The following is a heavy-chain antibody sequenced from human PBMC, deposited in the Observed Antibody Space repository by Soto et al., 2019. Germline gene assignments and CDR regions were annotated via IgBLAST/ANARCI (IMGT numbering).Heavy chain of an antibody. CDR3: ARGKYSSSPVVDY. Sequence: PSETLSLPCPVSGCSVGSGSYYWSWIRQPPGKGLEWIGYIYYSGSTNYNPSLKSRVTISVDTSKNQFSLKLSSVTAADTAVYYCARGKYSSSPVVDYWGQGTLVTVS. CDR1: GCSVGSGSYY. D-gene: IGHD6-6*01. CDR2: IYYSGST. J-gene: IGHJ4*02. V-gene: IGHV4-61*01.